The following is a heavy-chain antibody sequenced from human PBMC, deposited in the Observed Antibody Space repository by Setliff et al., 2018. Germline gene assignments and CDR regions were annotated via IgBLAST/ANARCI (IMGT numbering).Heavy chain of an antibody. CDR3: SRGPSKVQFDT. V-gene: IGHV4-39*01. D-gene: IGHD4-4*01. CDR1: GGYIARSYFY. CDR2: MYYSGKT. J-gene: IGHJ5*02. Sequence: PSETLSLACTVSGGYIARSYFYWGWIRQSPGKGLEWIGTMYYSGKTFYMPSLQSRVTISADTSTNQLSLKLSSATAADTAVYYCSRGPSKVQFDTWGRGIPVTVSS.